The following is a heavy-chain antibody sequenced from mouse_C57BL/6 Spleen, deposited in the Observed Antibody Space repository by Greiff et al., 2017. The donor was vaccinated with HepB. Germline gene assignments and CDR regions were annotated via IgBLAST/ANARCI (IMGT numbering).Heavy chain of an antibody. J-gene: IGHJ1*03. Sequence: EVKLMESGGGLVKPGGSLKLSCAASGFTFSDYGMHWVRQAPEKGLEWVAYISSGSSTIYYADTVKGRFTISRDNAKNTLFLQMTSPRSEDTAMYYCARDYGNYDWYFDVWGTGTTVTVSS. CDR3: ARDYGNYDWYFDV. V-gene: IGHV5-17*01. CDR1: GFTFSDYG. CDR2: ISSGSSTI. D-gene: IGHD2-1*01.